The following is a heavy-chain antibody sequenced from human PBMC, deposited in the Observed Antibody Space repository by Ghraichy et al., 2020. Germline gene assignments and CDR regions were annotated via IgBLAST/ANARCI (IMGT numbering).Heavy chain of an antibody. CDR2: IYYSGST. D-gene: IGHD2-21*01. V-gene: IGHV4-39*01. CDR3: ARRSLFGLDY. CDR1: GGSISSSSYY. Sequence: SETLSLTCTVSGGSISSSSYYWGWIRQPPGKGLEWIGSIYYSGSTYYNPSLKSRVTISVDTSKNQFSLKLSSVTAADTAVYYCARRSLFGLDYWGQGTLVTVSS. J-gene: IGHJ4*02.